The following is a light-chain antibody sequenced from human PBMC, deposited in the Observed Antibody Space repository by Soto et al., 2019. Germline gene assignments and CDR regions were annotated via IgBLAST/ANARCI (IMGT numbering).Light chain of an antibody. CDR2: GAS. Sequence: EIVMTQSPATLSVSPGERATLSCRASQSVSGNSAWYQQKPGQAPRLLIYGASTRATGIPARFSGSGSGTEFTLTISSLQSEDFAVYYCQQYNNWPPWTFGQGTKVEIK. CDR3: QQYNNWPPWT. CDR1: QSVSGN. J-gene: IGKJ1*01. V-gene: IGKV3-15*01.